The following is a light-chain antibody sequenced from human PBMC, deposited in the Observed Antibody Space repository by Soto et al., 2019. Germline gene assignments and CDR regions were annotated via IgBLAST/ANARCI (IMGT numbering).Light chain of an antibody. CDR1: QSVDSTF. V-gene: IGKV3-20*01. J-gene: IGKJ1*01. CDR2: GAS. Sequence: EIVLTQSPGSLSLSPGQRATLSCRASQSVDSTFFAWYQKKPGQAPRLLIYGASKRDTGVPDRFSGSGSGTYFTLTISILEPEDLAVYYCQQYMSSVTFGQGTKVEI. CDR3: QQYMSSVT.